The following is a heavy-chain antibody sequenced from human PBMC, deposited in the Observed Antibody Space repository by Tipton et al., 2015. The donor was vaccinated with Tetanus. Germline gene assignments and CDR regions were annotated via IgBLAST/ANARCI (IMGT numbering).Heavy chain of an antibody. CDR1: GASISSGGYY. J-gene: IGHJ4*02. Sequence: TLSLTCSVSGASISSGGYYWSWVRQHPEKGLEWIGYVYYSGSNSYYNPSLKSRVTVSLDTSKNQFFLKLRSVTAADTAVYFCARDRGRESYGFGGYFDYWGQGRLVTVPS. V-gene: IGHV4-31*03. CDR3: ARDRGRESYGFGGYFDY. CDR2: VYYSGSNS. D-gene: IGHD3-16*02.